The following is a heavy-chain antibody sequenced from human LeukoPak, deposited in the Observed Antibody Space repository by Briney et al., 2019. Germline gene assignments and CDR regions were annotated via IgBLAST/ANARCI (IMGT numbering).Heavy chain of an antibody. CDR2: INPNSGGT. V-gene: IGHV1-2*02. J-gene: IGHJ4*02. CDR3: ARGEDSGSYDY. Sequence: ASVKVSCKSSGYSFTGHFVHWVRQAPGQGLEWMGWINPNSGGTNYAQKFQGRVTMTRDTSISTAYMELSRLRSDDTAVYYCARGEDSGSYDYWGQGTLVTVSS. D-gene: IGHD1-26*01. CDR1: GYSFTGHF.